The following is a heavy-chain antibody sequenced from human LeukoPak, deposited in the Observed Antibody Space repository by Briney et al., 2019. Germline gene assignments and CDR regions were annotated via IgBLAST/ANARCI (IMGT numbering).Heavy chain of an antibody. D-gene: IGHD5-18*01. Sequence: PSETLSLTCAVYGGSFSGYYWSWIRQPPGKGLEWIGEINHSGSTSYNPSLKSRVTISVDTSKNQFSLKLSSVTAADTAVYYCARRRGYSYGYVDYWGQGTLVTVSS. V-gene: IGHV4-34*01. CDR1: GGSFSGYY. CDR3: ARRRGYSYGYVDY. CDR2: INHSGST. J-gene: IGHJ4*02.